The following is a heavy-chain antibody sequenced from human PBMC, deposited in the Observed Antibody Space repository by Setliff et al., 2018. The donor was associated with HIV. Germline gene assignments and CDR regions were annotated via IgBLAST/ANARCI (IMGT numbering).Heavy chain of an antibody. CDR1: GYTFTSYY. Sequence: ASVKVSSKASGYTFTSYYLHWLRQAPGQGPEWMGISYPSDGRTQYAQKFQGRVTMTRDTSTSTAYMELNSLSSEDTAVYYCARARITMVRANWFDPWGQGTLVTVPQ. CDR3: ARARITMVRANWFDP. V-gene: IGHV1-46*01. CDR2: SYPSDGRT. D-gene: IGHD3-10*01. J-gene: IGHJ5*02.